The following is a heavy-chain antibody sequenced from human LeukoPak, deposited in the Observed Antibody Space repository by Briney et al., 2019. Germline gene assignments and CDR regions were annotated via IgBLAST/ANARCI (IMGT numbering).Heavy chain of an antibody. CDR3: VRDAEGAAISVNYWFDP. V-gene: IGHV1-8*02. CDR1: GYTFSSYA. CDR2: MSPNNGNT. J-gene: IGHJ5*02. D-gene: IGHD2-2*02. Sequence: GASVKVSCKASGYTFSSYAISWVRQASGQGLEWMGWMSPNNGNTGYAQKFQGRVTMTRDTSISTAYMELRGLRSEDTAVYYCVRDAEGAAISVNYWFDPWGQGTLVTVSS.